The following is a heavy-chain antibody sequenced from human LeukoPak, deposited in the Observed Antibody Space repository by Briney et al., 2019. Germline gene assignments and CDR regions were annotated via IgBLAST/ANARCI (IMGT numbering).Heavy chain of an antibody. CDR2: ISAYNGNT. D-gene: IGHD4-23*01. CDR1: GYTFTGYH. V-gene: IGHV1-18*04. CDR3: ARALGFMTTVVTPDY. J-gene: IGHJ4*02. Sequence: ASVKVSCKTSGYTFTGYHIHWVRQAPGQGLEWMGWISAYNGNTNYAQKLQGRVTMTTDTSTSTAYMELRSLRSDDTAVYYCARALGFMTTVVTPDYWGQGTLVTVSS.